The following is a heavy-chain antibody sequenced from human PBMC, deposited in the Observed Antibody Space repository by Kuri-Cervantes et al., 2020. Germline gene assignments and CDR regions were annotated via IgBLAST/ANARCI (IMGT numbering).Heavy chain of an antibody. Sequence: ASVKVSCKASGYTFTGYYMHWVRQAPGQGLEWMGWINPNSGGTNYAQKFQGRVTMTRDTSISTAYMELSRLRSDDTAVYYCARDDTAMDVYYYYGMDVWGQGTTVTVSS. V-gene: IGHV1-2*02. CDR1: GYTFTGYY. D-gene: IGHD5-18*01. J-gene: IGHJ6*02. CDR3: ARDDTAMDVYYYYGMDV. CDR2: INPNSGGT.